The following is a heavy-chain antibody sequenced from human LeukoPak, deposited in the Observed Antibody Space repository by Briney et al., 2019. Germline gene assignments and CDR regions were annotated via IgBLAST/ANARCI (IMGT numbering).Heavy chain of an antibody. Sequence: ASVKVSCKASGYRFNTYGISWVRQAPGQGLEWMGWISAYNGNTNYAQKLQGRVTMTTDTSTSTAYMELRSLRSDDTAVYYCARDKYSSSSGWFDPWGQGTLVTVSS. J-gene: IGHJ5*02. D-gene: IGHD6-6*01. CDR1: GYRFNTYG. CDR2: ISAYNGNT. V-gene: IGHV1-18*01. CDR3: ARDKYSSSSGWFDP.